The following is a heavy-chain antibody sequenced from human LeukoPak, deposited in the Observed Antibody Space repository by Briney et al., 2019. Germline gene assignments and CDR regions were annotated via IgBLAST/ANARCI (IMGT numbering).Heavy chain of an antibody. Sequence: GGSLRLSCAASGFTFSSYWMSWVRQAPGKGLEWVANIKQDGSEKYYVDSVKGRFTISRDNAKNSLCLQMNSLRAEDTAVYYCARVTVITVGGVDYWGQGTLVTVSS. V-gene: IGHV3-7*04. CDR1: GFTFSSYW. D-gene: IGHD1-14*01. CDR2: IKQDGSEK. J-gene: IGHJ4*02. CDR3: ARVTVITVGGVDY.